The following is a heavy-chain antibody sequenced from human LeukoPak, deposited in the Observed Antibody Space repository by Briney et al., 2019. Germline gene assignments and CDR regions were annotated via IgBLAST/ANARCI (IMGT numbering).Heavy chain of an antibody. Sequence: ASVKVSCKASGYTFTSYGISWVRQAPGQGLEWTGWISAYNGNTNYAQKLQGRVTMTTDTSTSTAYMELRSLRSDDTAVYYCARASQQLVLGSFDYWGQGTLVTVSS. J-gene: IGHJ4*02. V-gene: IGHV1-18*01. CDR1: GYTFTSYG. D-gene: IGHD6-13*01. CDR2: ISAYNGNT. CDR3: ARASQQLVLGSFDY.